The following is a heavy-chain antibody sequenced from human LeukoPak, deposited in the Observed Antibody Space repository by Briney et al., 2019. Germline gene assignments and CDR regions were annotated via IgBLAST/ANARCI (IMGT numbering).Heavy chain of an antibody. Sequence: GGSLGLSCAASGFTVSSNYMSWVRQAPGKGLEWVSVIYSGGSTYYADSVKGRFTISRDTSKNTLYLQMNSLRAEDTAVYYCARHSGPGSYNWFDPWGQGTLVTVSS. J-gene: IGHJ5*02. CDR2: IYSGGST. CDR1: GFTVSSNY. CDR3: ARHSGPGSYNWFDP. D-gene: IGHD3-10*01. V-gene: IGHV3-53*01.